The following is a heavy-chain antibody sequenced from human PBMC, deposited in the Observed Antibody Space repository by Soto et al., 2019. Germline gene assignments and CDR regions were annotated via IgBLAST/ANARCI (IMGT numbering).Heavy chain of an antibody. D-gene: IGHD5-12*01. V-gene: IGHV4-39*01. CDR2: IYYSGST. CDR3: ARRDSGYDYPIDAFDI. J-gene: IGHJ3*02. Sequence: QLQLQESGPGLVKPSETLSLTCTASGGSISSSSYYWGWIRQPPGKGLEWIGSIYYSGSTYYNPSLTSRVTISVYTSKNQYSLKLSSVTAADTAVYYCARRDSGYDYPIDAFDIWGQGTMVTVSS. CDR1: GGSISSSSYY.